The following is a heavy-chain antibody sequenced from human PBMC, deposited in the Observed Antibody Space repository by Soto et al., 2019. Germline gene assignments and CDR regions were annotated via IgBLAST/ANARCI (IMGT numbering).Heavy chain of an antibody. D-gene: IGHD2-2*01. Sequence: QVQLVESGGGVVQPGRSLRLSCAASGFTFSSYGMHWVRQAPGKGLEWVALISYDGSNKYYADSVKGRFTISRDNSKNTPYLQMNSLRAEDTAVYYCAKVSVPAAIAYYYYGMDVWGQGTTVTVSS. V-gene: IGHV3-30*18. CDR2: ISYDGSNK. CDR1: GFTFSSYG. CDR3: AKVSVPAAIAYYYYGMDV. J-gene: IGHJ6*02.